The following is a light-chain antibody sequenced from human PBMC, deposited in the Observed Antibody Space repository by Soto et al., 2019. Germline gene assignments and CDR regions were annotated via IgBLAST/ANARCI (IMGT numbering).Light chain of an antibody. CDR1: QSVSSIY. CDR2: GAS. CDR3: QQYGSLIT. Sequence: EIVLTQSPGTLSLSPGERATLSCRASQSVSSIYLAWYQQKPGQAPRLLIYGASSRATGIPDRFSGSGSGTDFTLTISRLEPEDFAVYYCQQYGSLITFGQGTRLEI. J-gene: IGKJ5*01. V-gene: IGKV3-20*01.